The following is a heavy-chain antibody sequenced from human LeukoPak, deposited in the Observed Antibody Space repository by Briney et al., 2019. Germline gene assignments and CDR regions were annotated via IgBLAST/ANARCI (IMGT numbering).Heavy chain of an antibody. V-gene: IGHV1-46*01. D-gene: IGHD3-3*01. CDR2: VNPSGGST. J-gene: IGHJ5*02. CDR3: ARGRSHYDTRGYNWFDP. CDR1: GYTFTSYY. Sequence: PLASVKVSCKASGYTFTSYYMHWVRQAPGQGLDWMGIVNPSGGSTRYAQKFQGRVTMSRDTSTSTVYMELSSLRSEDTAVYYCARGRSHYDTRGYNWFDPWGQGTLVTVSS.